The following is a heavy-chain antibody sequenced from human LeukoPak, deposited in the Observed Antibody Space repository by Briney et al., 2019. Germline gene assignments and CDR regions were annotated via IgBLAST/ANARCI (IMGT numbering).Heavy chain of an antibody. CDR1: GFTFSSYA. V-gene: IGHV3-23*01. CDR3: AKRLTASSTWTSLDP. CDR2: IYGSGTTT. J-gene: IGHJ5*02. D-gene: IGHD1-1*01. Sequence: GGSLRLYCAASGFTFSSYALNWVRQAPGKGLEWVSVIYGSGTTTYYADSVRGRFTISRDSSKSTMYLQMNSLRVEDTAVYYCAKRLTASSTWTSLDPWGQGTLVTVSS.